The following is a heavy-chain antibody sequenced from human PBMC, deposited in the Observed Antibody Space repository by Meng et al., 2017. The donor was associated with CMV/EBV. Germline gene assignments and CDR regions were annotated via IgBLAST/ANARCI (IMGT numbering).Heavy chain of an antibody. V-gene: IGHV1-46*01. Sequence: ASVKVSCKASGYTFTSYDINWVRQATGQGLEWMGIINPSGGSTSYAQKFQGRVTMTRDTSTSTVYMELSSLRSEDTAVYYCARVKSAFDIWGQGTMVTVSS. CDR3: ARVKSAFDI. CDR2: INPSGGST. CDR1: GYTFTSYD. J-gene: IGHJ3*02.